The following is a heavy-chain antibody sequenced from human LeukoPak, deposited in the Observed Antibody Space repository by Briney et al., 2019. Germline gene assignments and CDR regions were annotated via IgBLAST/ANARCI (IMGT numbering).Heavy chain of an antibody. V-gene: IGHV3-74*01. J-gene: IGHJ5*02. CDR3: ARGNTMIVVDNWFDP. Sequence: GGSLRLSCAASGFTFSSYWMHWVRQAPGKGLVWVSRINSDGSSISYADSVKGRFTISRDNAKNTLYLQMNSLRAEDTAVYYCARGNTMIVVDNWFDPWGQGTLVTVSS. CDR2: INSDGSSI. D-gene: IGHD3-22*01. CDR1: GFTFSSYW.